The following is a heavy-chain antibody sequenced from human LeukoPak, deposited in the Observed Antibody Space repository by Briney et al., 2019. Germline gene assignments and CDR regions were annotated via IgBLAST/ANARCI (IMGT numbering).Heavy chain of an antibody. J-gene: IGHJ4*02. CDR1: GGSISSYY. Sequence: PSETLSLTCPVSGGSISSYYWSWIRQPAGKGLEWIGRIYTSGSTNYNPSLKSRVTMSVDTSKNQFSLKLSSVTAADTAVYYCARDFEVWDYDFWSGYPYYFDYWGQGTLVTVSS. CDR3: ARDFEVWDYDFWSGYPYYFDY. D-gene: IGHD3-3*01. V-gene: IGHV4-4*07. CDR2: IYTSGST.